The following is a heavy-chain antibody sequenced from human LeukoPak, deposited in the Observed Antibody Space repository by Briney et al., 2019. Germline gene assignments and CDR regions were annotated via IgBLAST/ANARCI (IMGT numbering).Heavy chain of an antibody. CDR1: GGTYSSYT. CDR3: ASDTRYYDFWSGYYITGEPNWFDP. Sequence: AALKVSCKASGGTYSSYTSSCVRQPPGQGLEWMGGIISILGIANYAQKFLGRVTITADKYTSTAYMELSSLRSEDTAVYYCASDTRYYDFWSGYYITGEPNWFDPWGQGTLVTVSS. J-gene: IGHJ5*02. V-gene: IGHV1-69*10. CDR2: IISILGIA. D-gene: IGHD3-3*01.